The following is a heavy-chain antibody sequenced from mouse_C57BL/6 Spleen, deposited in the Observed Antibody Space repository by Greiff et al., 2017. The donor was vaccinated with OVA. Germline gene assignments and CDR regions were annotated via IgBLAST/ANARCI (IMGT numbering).Heavy chain of an antibody. J-gene: IGHJ3*01. CDR1: GFTFSSYA. D-gene: IGHD1-1*01. Sequence: EVKLMESGEGLVKPGGSLKLSCAASGFTFSSYAMSWVRQTPEKRLEWVAYISSGGDYIYYADTVKGRFTISRDNARNTLYLQMSSLKSEDTAMYYCTRGHYGSSPAWFAYWGQGTLVTVSA. CDR2: ISSGGDYI. V-gene: IGHV5-9-1*02. CDR3: TRGHYGSSPAWFAY.